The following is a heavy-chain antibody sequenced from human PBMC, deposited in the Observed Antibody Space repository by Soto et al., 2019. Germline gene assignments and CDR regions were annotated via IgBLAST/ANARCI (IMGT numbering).Heavy chain of an antibody. CDR2: ISGSGGST. D-gene: IGHD6-19*01. CDR3: AKGIAVASYYFDY. V-gene: IGHV3-23*01. Sequence: EVQLLESGGGLVQPGGSLRLSCAASGFTFSSYAMSWVRQAPGKGLEWVSAISGSGGSTYYADSVTGRFTISRDNSKNTLYLQMNSLRAEDTAVYYCAKGIAVASYYFDYWGQGTLVTVSS. J-gene: IGHJ4*02. CDR1: GFTFSSYA.